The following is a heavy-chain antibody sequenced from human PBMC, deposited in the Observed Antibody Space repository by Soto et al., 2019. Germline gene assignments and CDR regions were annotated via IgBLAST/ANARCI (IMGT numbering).Heavy chain of an antibody. V-gene: IGHV4-34*01. CDR1: GGSFSGYY. J-gene: IGHJ4*02. D-gene: IGHD6-19*01. Sequence: PSETLSLTCAVYGGSFSGYYWSWIRQPPGKGLEWIGEINHSGSTNYNPSLKSRVTISVDTPKNQFSLKLSSVTAADTDVYYCAIQFYYSSGWYLDYWGQGTLVTVSS. CDR3: AIQFYYSSGWYLDY. CDR2: INHSGST.